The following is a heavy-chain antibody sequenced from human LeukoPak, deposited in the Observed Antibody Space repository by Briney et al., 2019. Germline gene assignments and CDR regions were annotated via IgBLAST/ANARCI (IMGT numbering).Heavy chain of an antibody. CDR2: IYYSGST. Sequence: PGGSLRLSCAASGFTFSSYAMSWVRQPPGKGLEWIGYIYYSGSTHYNSSLKSRVTISLDTSRNQFSLKLSSVTAADTAVYYCARQLGDRLLFDYWGQGTLVTVSS. V-gene: IGHV4-59*01. CDR3: ARQLGDRLLFDY. J-gene: IGHJ4*02. D-gene: IGHD2-21*01. CDR1: GFTFSSYA.